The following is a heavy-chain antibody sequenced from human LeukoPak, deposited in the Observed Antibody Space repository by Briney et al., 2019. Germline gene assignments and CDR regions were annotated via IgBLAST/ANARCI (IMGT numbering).Heavy chain of an antibody. CDR3: ARGQWLPVFDF. V-gene: IGHV4-59*01. D-gene: IGHD3-22*01. J-gene: IGHJ4*02. CDR1: GGSISTYY. CDR2: IYHSGST. Sequence: SETLSLPCTVSGGSISTYYWSWIRQPPGKGLEWIGYIYHSGSTKYNPSLKSRVTISVDTSKNHFSLKLSSVTAADTAVYYCARGQWLPVFDFWGQGTLVTVSS.